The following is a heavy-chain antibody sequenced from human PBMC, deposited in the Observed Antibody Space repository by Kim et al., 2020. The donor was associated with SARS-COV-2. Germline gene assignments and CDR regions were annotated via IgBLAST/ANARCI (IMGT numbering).Heavy chain of an antibody. V-gene: IGHV1-2*06. Sequence: ASVKVSCKASGYTFTGYYMHWVRQAPGQGLEWMGRINPNSGGTNYAQKFQGRVTMTRDTSISTAYMELSRLRSDDTAVYYCARADSSSWLEEVDYWGQGTLVTVSS. CDR2: INPNSGGT. J-gene: IGHJ4*02. D-gene: IGHD6-13*01. CDR1: GYTFTGYY. CDR3: ARADSSSWLEEVDY.